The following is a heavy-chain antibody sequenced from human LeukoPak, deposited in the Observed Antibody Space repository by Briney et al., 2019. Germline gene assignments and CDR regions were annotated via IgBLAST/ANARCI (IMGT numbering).Heavy chain of an antibody. Sequence: PGGSLRLSCTASGFTFGDYAMSWVRQAPGKGLEWVAFIRYDGSNKYYADSVKGRFTISRDNSKNTLYLQMNSLRAEDTAVYYCAKQYVWGSYRSRSWGPANYWGQGTLVTVSS. CDR2: IRYDGSNK. V-gene: IGHV3-30*02. D-gene: IGHD3-16*02. CDR3: AKQYVWGSYRSRSWGPANY. CDR1: GFTFGDYA. J-gene: IGHJ4*02.